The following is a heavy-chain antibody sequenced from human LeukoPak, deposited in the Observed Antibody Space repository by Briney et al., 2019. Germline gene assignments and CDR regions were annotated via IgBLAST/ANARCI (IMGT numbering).Heavy chain of an antibody. CDR2: ISSGGNPI. CDR1: GLTFSDYY. CDR3: ARVTRGGSTGYAFAF. J-gene: IGHJ3*01. V-gene: IGHV3-11*01. D-gene: IGHD3-10*01. Sequence: GGSLRLSCAASGLTFSDYYMSWIRQAPGKGLEWVSYISSGGNPIYYADSVKGRFTISRDNAKNSLYLQMNSLRAEDTAVYYCARVTRGGSTGYAFAFWDQGTMVTVSS.